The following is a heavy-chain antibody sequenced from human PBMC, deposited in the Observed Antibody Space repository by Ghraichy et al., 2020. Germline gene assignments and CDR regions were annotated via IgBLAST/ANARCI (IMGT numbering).Heavy chain of an antibody. V-gene: IGHV4-61*01. CDR3: ARGRYNYGHFDY. CDR1: GDSVNSGPYY. CDR2: IYYTGST. D-gene: IGHD5-18*01. Sequence: GSLRLSCNVSGDSVNSGPYYWTWIRQPPGKGLEWIGYIYYTGSTNYNSSLKSRISFSLATSQNQFSLELNSVTASDTAMYFCARGRYNYGHFDYWGQGALVTVSS. J-gene: IGHJ4*02.